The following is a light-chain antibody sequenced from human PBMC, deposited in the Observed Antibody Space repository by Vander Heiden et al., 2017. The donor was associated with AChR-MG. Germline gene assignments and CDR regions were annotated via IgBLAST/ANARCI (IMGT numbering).Light chain of an antibody. V-gene: IGLV1-40*01. CDR1: SSNIGAGYD. J-gene: IGLJ2*01. CDR3: QSYDSSLSGSV. Sequence: QSVLTPPPPVSGAPGQRVPISCTGSSSNIGAGYDVHWYQQLPGTAPKLLIYGNSNRPSGVPDRFSGSKSGTSASLAITGLQAEDEADYYCQSYDSSLSGSVFGGGTKLTVL. CDR2: GNS.